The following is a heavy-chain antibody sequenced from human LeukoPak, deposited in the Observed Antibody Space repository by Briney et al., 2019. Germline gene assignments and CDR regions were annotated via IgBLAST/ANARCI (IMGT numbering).Heavy chain of an antibody. CDR2: ISGDGGST. Sequence: PGGSLRLSCAASGFTSDDYAMHWVRQAPGKGLEWVSLISGDGGSTYYADSVKGRFTISRDNSKNSLYLQMNSLRTEDTALYYCAKVPCGGDCYPEEYYFDYWGQGTLVTVSS. V-gene: IGHV3-43*02. CDR3: AKVPCGGDCYPEEYYFDY. CDR1: GFTSDDYA. J-gene: IGHJ4*02. D-gene: IGHD2-21*02.